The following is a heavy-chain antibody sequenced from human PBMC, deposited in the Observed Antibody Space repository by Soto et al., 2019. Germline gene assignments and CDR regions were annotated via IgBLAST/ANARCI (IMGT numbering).Heavy chain of an antibody. CDR3: ARDEIRFSWASGMDV. Sequence: QVQLVESGGGVVQPGRSLRLSCAASGFTFSSYAMHWVRQAPGQGLEWVAVISYDGSNKYYADSVKGRFTISRDNFKNSLYLQMNRLRAEDTAVYYCARDEIRFSWASGMDVWGQGTTVNVSS. D-gene: IGHD3-3*01. V-gene: IGHV3-30-3*01. J-gene: IGHJ6*01. CDR1: GFTFSSYA. CDR2: ISYDGSNK.